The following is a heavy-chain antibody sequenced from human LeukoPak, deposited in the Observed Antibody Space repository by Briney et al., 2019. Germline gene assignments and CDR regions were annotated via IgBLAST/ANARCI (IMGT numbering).Heavy chain of an antibody. CDR3: ARDKKPGNYGMDV. Sequence: GGSLRLSCAASGFTFSSYWMSWVRQAPGKGLEWVANIKQDGSEKYYVDSVKGRFTISRDNAKNSLYLQMNSLRAEDTAVYYCARDKKPGNYGMDVWGQGTTVTVSS. V-gene: IGHV3-7*01. CDR1: GFTFSSYW. CDR2: IKQDGSEK. J-gene: IGHJ6*02.